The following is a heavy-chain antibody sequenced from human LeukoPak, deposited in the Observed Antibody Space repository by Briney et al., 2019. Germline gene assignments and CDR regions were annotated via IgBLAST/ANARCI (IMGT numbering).Heavy chain of an antibody. CDR1: GFTFTSYA. V-gene: IGHV3-21*01. CDR2: ISSSSRDI. Sequence: NPGGSLRLSCAASGFTFTSYAMNWVRQAPGKGLEWVSSISSSSRDINYADSVKGRFTISRDNAWNSLYLQMNSLRAEDTAVYYCARDSDSSGRYYMDYFDYWGQGALVTVSS. CDR3: ARDSDSSGRYYMDYFDY. D-gene: IGHD3-22*01. J-gene: IGHJ4*02.